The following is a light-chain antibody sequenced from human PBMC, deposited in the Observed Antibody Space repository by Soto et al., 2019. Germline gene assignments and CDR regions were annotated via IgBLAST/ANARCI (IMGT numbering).Light chain of an antibody. CDR2: DVS. CDR1: SSAVGGYNY. J-gene: IGLJ1*01. Sequence: QSVLTQPASVSGSPGQSITISCTGTSSAVGGYNYVSWYQQHPDKAPKLMIYDVSNRPSGVSNRFSGSKSGNTASLTISGLQAEDEADYYCSSYTASSTYVFGIGTKLTVL. V-gene: IGLV2-14*01. CDR3: SSYTASSTYV.